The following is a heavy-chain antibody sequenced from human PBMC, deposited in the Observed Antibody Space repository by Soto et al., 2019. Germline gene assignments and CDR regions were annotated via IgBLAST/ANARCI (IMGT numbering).Heavy chain of an antibody. Sequence: PGGSLRLSCTGSGFSFGDYAINWVRQAPGKGLEWVGLIRNQTYHETPEYAASVKDRFTITRDDSNSVAYLQMNSLRAEDTAIYYCAKKVNSGPGSQYFDYWGQGTLVTVSS. CDR3: AKKVNSGPGSQYFDY. V-gene: IGHV3-49*04. CDR1: GFSFGDYA. CDR2: IRNQTYHETP. D-gene: IGHD3-10*01. J-gene: IGHJ4*02.